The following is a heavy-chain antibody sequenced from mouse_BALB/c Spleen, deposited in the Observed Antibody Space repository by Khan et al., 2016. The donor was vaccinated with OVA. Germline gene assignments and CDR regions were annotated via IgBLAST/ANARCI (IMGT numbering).Heavy chain of an antibody. J-gene: IGHJ3*01. CDR1: GYTFTSYT. CDR2: INPSNNYT. CDR3: VREGAYHRSDDVFAY. V-gene: IGHV1-4*01. Sequence: QVQLKESGAELARPGASVKMSCKASGYTFTSYTIHWIRQRPGQALEWIGHINPSNNYTNYNQNFKDKAALIVDKSSSTAYMQLSSLTYEDSAVYYFVREGAYHRSDDVFAYWCQGTLVTVAA. D-gene: IGHD2-14*01.